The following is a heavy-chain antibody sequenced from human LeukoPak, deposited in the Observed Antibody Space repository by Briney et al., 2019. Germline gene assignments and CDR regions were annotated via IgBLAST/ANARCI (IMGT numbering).Heavy chain of an antibody. D-gene: IGHD3-22*01. V-gene: IGHV3-9*03. J-gene: IGHJ4*02. CDR3: ARGGSGYYVPVDY. CDR1: GFTFDDYA. Sequence: GGSLRLSCAASGFTFDDYAMHWVRQAPGKGLEWVSGISWNSGSIGYADSVKGRFTISRDNAKNSLYLQMNSLRAEDMALYYCARGGSGYYVPVDYWGQGTLVTVSS. CDR2: ISWNSGSI.